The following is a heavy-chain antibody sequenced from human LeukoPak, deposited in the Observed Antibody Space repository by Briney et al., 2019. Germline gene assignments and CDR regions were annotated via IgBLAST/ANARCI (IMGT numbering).Heavy chain of an antibody. Sequence: ETLSLTCTVSGGSISSYYWSWIRQPPGKGLEWIGYIYYSGSTNYTPSLKSRVTISVDTSKNQFSLKLSSVTAADTAVYYCARGLSLLWFGSPDNWFDPWGQGTLVTVSS. CDR1: GGSISSYY. V-gene: IGHV4-59*01. CDR3: ARGLSLLWFGSPDNWFDP. D-gene: IGHD3-10*01. J-gene: IGHJ5*02. CDR2: IYYSGST.